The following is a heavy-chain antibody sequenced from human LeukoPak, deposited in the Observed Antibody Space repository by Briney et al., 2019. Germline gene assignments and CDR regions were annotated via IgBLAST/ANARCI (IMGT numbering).Heavy chain of an antibody. CDR2: INHRGAT. CDR1: GGSISSYY. V-gene: IGHV4-59*01. CDR3: ARDRAVSSNWFDP. Sequence: SETLSLTCAVSGGSISSYYWSWVRQPPGKGLEWIGYINHRGATKSSPSLKSRVTMSLDASKSQVSLNLNSLTAADTAIYYCARDRAVSSNWFDPWGQGTLVTVSS. D-gene: IGHD2-8*01. J-gene: IGHJ5*02.